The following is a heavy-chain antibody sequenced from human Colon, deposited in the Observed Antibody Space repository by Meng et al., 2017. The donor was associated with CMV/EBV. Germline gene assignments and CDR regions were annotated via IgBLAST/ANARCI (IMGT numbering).Heavy chain of an antibody. D-gene: IGHD3-16*01. CDR2: ISYDASNK. CDR3: ALRLRNSDGMDV. V-gene: IGHV3-30*04. J-gene: IGHJ6*02. CDR1: GFTFSDYT. Sequence: GESLKISCAASGFTFSDYTMHWVRQAPGKGLEWVAVISYDASNKYYADSVKGRFTISRDNSKNTVFLQMNSLRAEDTAVYYCALRLRNSDGMDVWGQGTTVTVSS.